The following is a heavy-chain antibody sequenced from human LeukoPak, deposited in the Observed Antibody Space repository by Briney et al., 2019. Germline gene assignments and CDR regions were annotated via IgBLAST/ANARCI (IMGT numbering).Heavy chain of an antibody. J-gene: IGHJ4*02. D-gene: IGHD1-1*01. CDR1: GYTFTGYY. Sequence: ASVKVSCKASGYTFTGYYMHWVRQAPGQGLEWMGRINPNSGGTNYAQKFQGRVTMTRDTSISTAYMELSRLRSEDTAVYYCARDNPERPFDYWGQGTLVTVSS. CDR2: INPNSGGT. CDR3: ARDNPERPFDY. V-gene: IGHV1-2*06.